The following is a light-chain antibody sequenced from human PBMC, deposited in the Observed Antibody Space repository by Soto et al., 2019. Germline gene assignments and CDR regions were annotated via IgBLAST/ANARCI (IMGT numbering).Light chain of an antibody. CDR2: AAS. CDR3: QQADSFPLT. J-gene: IGKJ4*01. Sequence: DIQMTQSPSSVSASVGDRVIITCRASQDISTWLAWYQQKPGKAPILLIFAASRLHSGVPSRFSGSVSGTDFTLTISSLQPDDFATYYCQQADSFPLTFGGGTRVDIK. V-gene: IGKV1D-12*01. CDR1: QDISTW.